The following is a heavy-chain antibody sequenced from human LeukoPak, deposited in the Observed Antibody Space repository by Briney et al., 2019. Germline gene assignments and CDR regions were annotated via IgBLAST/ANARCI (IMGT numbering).Heavy chain of an antibody. J-gene: IGHJ4*02. CDR1: GFTFSSFW. CDR3: AKAANYYDSSGYPDY. V-gene: IGHV3-74*01. CDR2: INSDGSST. D-gene: IGHD3-22*01. Sequence: GGSLRLSCAASGFTFSSFWMYWVRQAPGKGLVWVSHINSDGSSTYYADSVKGRFTISRDNSKNTLSLQMNTLRVEDTAIYYCAKAANYYDSSGYPDYWGQGTLVTVSS.